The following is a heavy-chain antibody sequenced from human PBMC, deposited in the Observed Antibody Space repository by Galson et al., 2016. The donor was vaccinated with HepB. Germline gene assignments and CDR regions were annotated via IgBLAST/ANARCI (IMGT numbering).Heavy chain of an antibody. D-gene: IGHD5-18*01. Sequence: SETLSLTCTVSGGSISSSTYYWGWIRQPPEKGLEWIGSIYYSGSTYYNPSLKSRVTLSVDRSKNQFSLRLNSVTAADTALYYCARGLRAMVNVDAFDIWGQGTMVTASS. CDR2: IYYSGST. CDR1: GGSISSSTYY. J-gene: IGHJ3*02. CDR3: ARGLRAMVNVDAFDI. V-gene: IGHV4-39*07.